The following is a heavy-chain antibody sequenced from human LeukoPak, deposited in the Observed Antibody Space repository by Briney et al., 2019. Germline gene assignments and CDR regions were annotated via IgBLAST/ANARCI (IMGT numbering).Heavy chain of an antibody. D-gene: IGHD3-22*01. V-gene: IGHV1-8*01. Sequence: ASVTVSCKASGYTFTSYDINWVRQAPGQGLEWMGWMNPNSGNTGYAQKFQGRVTMTRNTSISTAYMELRSLRSEDTAVYYCARGITMIANWFDPWGQGTLVTVSS. CDR3: ARGITMIANWFDP. J-gene: IGHJ5*02. CDR1: GYTFTSYD. CDR2: MNPNSGNT.